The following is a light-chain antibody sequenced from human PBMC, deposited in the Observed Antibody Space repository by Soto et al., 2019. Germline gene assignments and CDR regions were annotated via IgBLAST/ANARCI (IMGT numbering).Light chain of an antibody. CDR1: QSVSSSY. V-gene: IGKV3-20*01. Sequence: EIVLTQAPGTLALSPGERATLSCRASQSVSSSYFAWYQQKPSQAPRLLIYGASSRATGIPDRFSGSGSGTDFTLSISRLEPEDFAVYYCQQYGSSPYTFGQGTMLEVK. CDR3: QQYGSSPYT. J-gene: IGKJ2*01. CDR2: GAS.